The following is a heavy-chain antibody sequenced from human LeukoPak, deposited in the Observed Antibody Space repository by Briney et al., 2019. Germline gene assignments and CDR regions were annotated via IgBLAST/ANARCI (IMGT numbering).Heavy chain of an antibody. CDR1: GFTVRSNY. CDR2: IYSGGST. V-gene: IGHV3-66*01. Sequence: GVSLRLSCAASGFTVRSNYMSWVRQAPGKGLECVSVIYSGGSTYYAGSVKGRFTISRDNSKNTLYLQMNSLRAEGTAVYYCATDSAAGIAGWPSYFDYWGPGTLVTVSS. CDR3: ATDSAAGIAGWPSYFDY. D-gene: IGHD6-13*01. J-gene: IGHJ4*02.